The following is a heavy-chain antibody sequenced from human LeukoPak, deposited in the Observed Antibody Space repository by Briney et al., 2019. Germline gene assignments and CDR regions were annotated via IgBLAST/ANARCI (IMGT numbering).Heavy chain of an antibody. J-gene: IGHJ5*02. CDR3: ASRRDEAWFDP. V-gene: IGHV4-31*03. Sequence: PSQSLSLTCSVSVGSISSGSYYWTWIRQHPGKGLEWIGYISYSGSTYYNPSLQSRVTISVDTSKNQFSLKLSSVTAADTAVYYCASRRDEAWFDPWGQGTLVTVSS. D-gene: IGHD5-24*01. CDR2: ISYSGST. CDR1: VGSISSGSYY.